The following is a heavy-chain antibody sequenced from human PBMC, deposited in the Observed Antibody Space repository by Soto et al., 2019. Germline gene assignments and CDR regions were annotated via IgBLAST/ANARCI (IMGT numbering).Heavy chain of an antibody. D-gene: IGHD3-16*01. CDR3: AKRDYVFDS. CDR1: GFTFSSYG. CDR2: ISGSGGST. Sequence: EVQLLESGGGLVQPGGSLRLSCAASGFTFSSYGMTWVRQAPGKGLEWVSIISGSGGSTYYADSVKGRFTISRDNSKNTLYLQMSSLGAEDTAVYFCAKRDYVFDSWGQGTLVTVSS. V-gene: IGHV3-23*01. J-gene: IGHJ4*02.